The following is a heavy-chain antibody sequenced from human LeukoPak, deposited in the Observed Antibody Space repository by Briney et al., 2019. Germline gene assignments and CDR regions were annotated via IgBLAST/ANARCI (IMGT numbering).Heavy chain of an antibody. V-gene: IGHV3-30-3*01. CDR3: SRVRSVGGNPHAFNI. J-gene: IGHJ3*02. CDR2: ISYDGSNK. Sequence: GGSLRLSCAASGFTFSSYAMHWARQAPGKGLEWVALISYDGSNKYYADSVKGRFTISRDNAKNSLYLQMNSLRVEDTALYYCSRVRSVGGNPHAFNIWGQGTMVTVSS. CDR1: GFTFSSYA. D-gene: IGHD4-23*01.